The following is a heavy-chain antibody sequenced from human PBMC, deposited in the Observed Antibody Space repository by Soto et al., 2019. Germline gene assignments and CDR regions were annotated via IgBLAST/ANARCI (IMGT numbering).Heavy chain of an antibody. V-gene: IGHV1-18*01. CDR2: ININRGDV. Sequence: ASVKVSCKASGHSSTHNGISWVRRAPGQGLEWMGWININRGDVNHAPKFQGRVTLTTDTSTTTAYMELRSLRLDDTAVYFCATDDMNGGRFDFWGHGTLVTVSS. D-gene: IGHD3-16*01. CDR3: ATDDMNGGRFDF. J-gene: IGHJ4*01. CDR1: GHSSTHNG.